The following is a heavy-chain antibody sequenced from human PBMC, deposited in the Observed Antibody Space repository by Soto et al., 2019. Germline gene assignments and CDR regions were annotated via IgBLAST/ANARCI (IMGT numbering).Heavy chain of an antibody. CDR1: GFTFSSYG. CDR2: VSYHGTNK. V-gene: IGHV3-30*03. CDR3: ARGLPYESSGYFFDY. Sequence: QVQLVESGGGVVQPGRSLRLSCAASGFTFSSYGMHWVRQAPGKGLEWVAIVSYHGTNKYYGDSVNGRFTIYRDNSKNTLYLQMNSLRAEDTAVYYFARGLPYESSGYFFDYWGQGTLVTVSP. J-gene: IGHJ4*02. D-gene: IGHD3-22*01.